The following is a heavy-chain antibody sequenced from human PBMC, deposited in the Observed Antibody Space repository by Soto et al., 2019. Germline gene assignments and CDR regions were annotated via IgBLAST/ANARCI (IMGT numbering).Heavy chain of an antibody. CDR1: GYTFSDHD. CDR2: MNPNSGDT. J-gene: IGHJ4*02. V-gene: IGHV1-8*01. D-gene: IGHD1-1*01. Sequence: QVQLVQSGAEVKKPGASVKVSCKASGYTFSDHDINWVRQASGQGPEWLGWMNPNSGDTGYAQNFQGRVTMTRDTSKRTAYMELNSLRSEDTAVYYCARVGGNWNDDYFDYWGQGTLVTVSS. CDR3: ARVGGNWNDDYFDY.